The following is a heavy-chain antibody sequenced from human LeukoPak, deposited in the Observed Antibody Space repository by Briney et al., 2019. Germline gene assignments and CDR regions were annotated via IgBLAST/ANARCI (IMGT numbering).Heavy chain of an antibody. Sequence: GGSLRLSCAASGLTFSNYGMMWVRQAPGKGLVWVSYINNDGRSATYADSVKGRFTISRDNAKNTLYLQMNSLKAVDSAMYYCARNYNGMSNWGQGTLVIVSS. CDR1: GLTFSNYG. D-gene: IGHD1-26*01. CDR2: INNDGRSA. V-gene: IGHV3-74*01. CDR3: ARNYNGMSN. J-gene: IGHJ4*02.